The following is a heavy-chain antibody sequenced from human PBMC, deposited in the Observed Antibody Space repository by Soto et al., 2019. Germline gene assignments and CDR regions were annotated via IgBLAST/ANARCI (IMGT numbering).Heavy chain of an antibody. V-gene: IGHV3-7*03. CDR2: IKQDGSEK. Sequence: HPGGSLRLSCAASGFTFSSYWMSWVRQAPGKGLEWVANIKQDGSEKYYVDSVKGRFTISRDNAKNSLYLQMNSLRAEDTAVYYCARALVRITMVRGESWFDPWGQGTLVTVSS. J-gene: IGHJ5*02. CDR3: ARALVRITMVRGESWFDP. CDR1: GFTFSSYW. D-gene: IGHD3-10*01.